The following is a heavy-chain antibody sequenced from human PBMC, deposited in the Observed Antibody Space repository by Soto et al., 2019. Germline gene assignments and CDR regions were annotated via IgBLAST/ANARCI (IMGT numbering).Heavy chain of an antibody. D-gene: IGHD3-22*01. CDR2: INHRGST. V-gene: IGHV4-34*01. CDR3: ARRVDHYDSSGDANDI. Sequence: QVQVQQWGAGLFKPSETLSLTCAVYGGSFSGYYWSWLRQPPGKGLEWIGEINHRGSTSYNPSLKSRVTMSVDTSKNEFSLKLTSVTAADTAVYYCARRVDHYDSSGDANDIWGQGTMVTVSS. CDR1: GGSFSGYY. J-gene: IGHJ3*02.